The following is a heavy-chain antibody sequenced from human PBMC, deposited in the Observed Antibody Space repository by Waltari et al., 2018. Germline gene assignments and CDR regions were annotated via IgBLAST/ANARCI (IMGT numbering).Heavy chain of an antibody. CDR2: IYSGGST. J-gene: IGHJ6*02. V-gene: IGHV3-53*01. CDR3: ARDRRIAAAGGDYYGMDV. Sequence: EVQLVESGGGLIQPGGSLRLSCAASGFTVSSNSMSWVRQAPGQGLEWVSVIYSGGSTYYADSVKGRFTISRDNSKNTLYLQMNSLRAEDTAVYYCARDRRIAAAGGDYYGMDVWGQGTTVTVSS. CDR1: GFTVSSNS. D-gene: IGHD6-13*01.